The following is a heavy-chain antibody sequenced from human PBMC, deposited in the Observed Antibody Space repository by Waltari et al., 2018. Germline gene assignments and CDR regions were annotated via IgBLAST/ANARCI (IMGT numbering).Heavy chain of an antibody. D-gene: IGHD4-17*01. Sequence: QVQLQQWGAGLVRPSETLSLTCAVSGGSFNAYYWTGIRQPPGKGLQWIGEINHNAHTNYNPSLKSRLTMSVDTSKSQFSLNLTSVTAADTAMYYCARVQLGYGDDPLFENWGQGTLVTVSS. V-gene: IGHV4-34*02. CDR1: GGSFNAYY. CDR3: ARVQLGYGDDPLFEN. J-gene: IGHJ4*02. CDR2: INHNAHT.